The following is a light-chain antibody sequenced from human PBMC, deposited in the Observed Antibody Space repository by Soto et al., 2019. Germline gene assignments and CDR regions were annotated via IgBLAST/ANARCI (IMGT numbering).Light chain of an antibody. CDR1: RSVSRY. CDR2: DAS. V-gene: IGKV3-11*01. J-gene: IGKJ5*01. CDR3: QQRSNWPIT. Sequence: EIVLTQSPATLSFSPGESATLSCIATRSVSRYLAWYQQKPGQAPRLLIYDASSRPTDIPARFSGSGSGTDFTLTISSLEPEDFEIYYCQQRSNWPITFGQGTRLEIK.